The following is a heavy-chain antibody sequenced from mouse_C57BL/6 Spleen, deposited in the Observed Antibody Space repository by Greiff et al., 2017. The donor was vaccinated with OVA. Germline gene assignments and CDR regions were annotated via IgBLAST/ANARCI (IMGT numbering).Heavy chain of an antibody. Sequence: VKVVESGAELVKPGASVKISCKASGYAFSSYWMNWVKQRPGKGLEWIGQIYPGDGDTNYNGKFKGKATLTADKSSSTAYMQLSSLTSEDSAVYFCARGGYYAMDYWGQGTSVTVSS. CDR3: ARGGYYAMDY. V-gene: IGHV1-80*01. CDR1: GYAFSSYW. CDR2: IYPGDGDT. J-gene: IGHJ4*01.